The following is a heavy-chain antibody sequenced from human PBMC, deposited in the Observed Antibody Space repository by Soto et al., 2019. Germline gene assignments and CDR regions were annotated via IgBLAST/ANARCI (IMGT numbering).Heavy chain of an antibody. J-gene: IGHJ6*02. CDR1: GGSISSGGYS. CDR3: ARGYSGSYYNYYGMDV. CDR2: IYHSGST. D-gene: IGHD1-26*01. V-gene: IGHV4-30-2*01. Sequence: QLQLQESGSGLVKPSQTLSLTCAVSGGSISSGGYSWSWIRQPPGKGLEWIGYIYHSGSTYYNPSLKSRVTISVDRSKNQFSLKLSSVTAADTAVYYCARGYSGSYYNYYGMDVWGQGTTVTVSS.